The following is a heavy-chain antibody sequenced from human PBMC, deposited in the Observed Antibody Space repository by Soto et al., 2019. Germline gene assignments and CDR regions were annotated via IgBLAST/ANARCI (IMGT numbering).Heavy chain of an antibody. J-gene: IGHJ6*02. CDR2: IYYSGNT. D-gene: IGHD6-6*01. V-gene: IGHV4-31*03. CDR1: GGSISSGGYY. Sequence: QVQLQESGPGLVKPSQTLSLTCSVSGGSISSGGYYWTWIRQHPGKGLEWIGYIYYSGNTYYNPSLKSRSTISVDTSKNQFSLKLTSVTAADTAMYYCARAPSPYGIDVWGQGTTVTVSS. CDR3: ARAPSPYGIDV.